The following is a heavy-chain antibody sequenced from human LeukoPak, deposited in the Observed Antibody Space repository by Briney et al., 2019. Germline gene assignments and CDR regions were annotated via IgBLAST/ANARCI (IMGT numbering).Heavy chain of an antibody. J-gene: IGHJ5*02. D-gene: IGHD3-22*01. CDR2: ISGRGGST. Sequence: QSGGSLTLSCAAAGFTFSSYAISWGSQAPGRGMEWVSAISGRGGSTNYADSVKGRFTISRANAKNSLYLQMNSLRAEDTAEYYCARDLTLVVGRSREFDPWGQGTLVTVSS. CDR3: ARDLTLVVGRSREFDP. CDR1: GFTFSSYA. V-gene: IGHV3-23*01.